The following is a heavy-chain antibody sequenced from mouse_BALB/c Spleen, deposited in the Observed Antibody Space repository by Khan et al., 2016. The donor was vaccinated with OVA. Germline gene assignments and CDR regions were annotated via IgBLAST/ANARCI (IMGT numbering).Heavy chain of an antibody. J-gene: IGHJ2*01. CDR3: ARGMGGKVPLDY. V-gene: IGHV1S41*01. CDR1: GYTFTSYW. D-gene: IGHD1-1*02. CDR2: IVPGSDST. Sequence: DLVKPGASVKLSCKASGYTFTSYWINWIKQRPGQGLEWIGRIVPGSDSTYYNEMFKGKATLTVDTSSSTAYIQLSSLSSEDSTVYFWARGMGGKVPLDYWGQGTTLTVSS.